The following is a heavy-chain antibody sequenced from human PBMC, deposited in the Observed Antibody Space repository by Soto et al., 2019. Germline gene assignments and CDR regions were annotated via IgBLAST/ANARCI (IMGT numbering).Heavy chain of an antibody. CDR2: ISSSSSYI. D-gene: IGHD3-9*01. CDR1: GFTFSSYS. V-gene: IGHV3-21*01. J-gene: IGHJ3*02. CDR3: ARVAQYYDILTGPDAFDI. Sequence: GGSLRLSCAASGFTFSSYSMNWVRQAPGKGLEWVSSISSSSSYIYYADSVKGRFTISRDNAKNSLYLQMNSLRAEDTAVYYCARVAQYYDILTGPDAFDIWGQGTMVTVSS.